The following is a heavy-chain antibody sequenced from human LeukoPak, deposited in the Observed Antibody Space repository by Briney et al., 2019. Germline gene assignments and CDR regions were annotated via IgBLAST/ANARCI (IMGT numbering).Heavy chain of an antibody. CDR3: ARGGYYDFWSGYYAAFDI. CDR2: ISAYNGNT. J-gene: IGHJ3*02. V-gene: IGHV1-18*01. Sequence: ASVKVSCKASGYTFTSYGISWVRQAPGQGREWMGWISAYNGNTNYAQKLQGRVTMTKDTSTSTAYMELRSLRSDDTAVYYCARGGYYDFWSGYYAAFDIWGQGTMVTVSS. D-gene: IGHD3-3*01. CDR1: GYTFTSYG.